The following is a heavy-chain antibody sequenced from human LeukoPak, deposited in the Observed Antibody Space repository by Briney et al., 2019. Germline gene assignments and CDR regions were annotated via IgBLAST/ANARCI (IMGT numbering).Heavy chain of an antibody. D-gene: IGHD6-13*01. CDR2: FDPEDGET. CDR1: GYTLTELS. J-gene: IGHJ4*02. V-gene: IGHV1-24*01. Sequence: ASVKVSCKVSGYTLTELSMHWVRQAPGKGLEWMGGFDPEDGETIYAQKFQGRVTMTEDTSTDTAYMELSSLRSEDTAVYYCATDLNHLPYSSSWYQVWGQGTLVTVSS. CDR3: ATDLNHLPYSSSWYQV.